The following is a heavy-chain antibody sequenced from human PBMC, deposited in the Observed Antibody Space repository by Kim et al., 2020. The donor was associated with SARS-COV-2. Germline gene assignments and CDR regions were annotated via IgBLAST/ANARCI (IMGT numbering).Heavy chain of an antibody. J-gene: IGHJ5*02. CDR3: ARSTIFAHWFDP. D-gene: IGHD3-3*01. V-gene: IGHV1-69*01. Sequence: NYAQKCQGRVTITADESTSTAYMELSSLRSEDTAVYYCARSTIFAHWFDPWGQGTLVTVSS.